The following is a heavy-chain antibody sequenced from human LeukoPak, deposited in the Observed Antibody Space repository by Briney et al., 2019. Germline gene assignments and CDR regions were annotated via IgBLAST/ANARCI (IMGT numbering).Heavy chain of an antibody. J-gene: IGHJ4*02. CDR2: MNPNSGNT. CDR1: GYTFTSYD. V-gene: IGHV1-8*01. CDR3: ARNYGSGSYYSGLIDY. D-gene: IGHD3-10*01. Sequence: ASVKVSCKASGYTFTSYDINWVRQATGQGLEWMGWMNPNSGNTGYAQKFQGRVTMTRNTSISTAYMELSSLRSEDTAVYYCARNYGSGSYYSGLIDYWGQGTLVTVSS.